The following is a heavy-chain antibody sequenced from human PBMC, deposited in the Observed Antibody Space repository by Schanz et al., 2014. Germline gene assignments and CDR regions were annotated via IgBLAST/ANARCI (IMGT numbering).Heavy chain of an antibody. Sequence: EVKLLESGGTLVRPGGSLRLSCAASGFTFSSYGMHWVRQAPGKGLEWVSAISGSGGSTYYTDSVKGRFTISRDNSKNTVYIQMNSLRAGDAAVYYCARGLIAAAGGAFDYWGQGTLVAVSA. J-gene: IGHJ4*02. V-gene: IGHV3-23*01. CDR1: GFTFSSYG. CDR3: ARGLIAAAGGAFDY. D-gene: IGHD6-13*01. CDR2: ISGSGGST.